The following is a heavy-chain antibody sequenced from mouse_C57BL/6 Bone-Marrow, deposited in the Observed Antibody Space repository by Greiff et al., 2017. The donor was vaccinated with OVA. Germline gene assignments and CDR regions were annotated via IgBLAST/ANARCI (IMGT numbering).Heavy chain of an antibody. CDR2: IYPRSGNT. CDR3: TRSGDYDEAWFAY. CDR1: GYTFTSYG. Sequence: QVQLQQSGAELARPGASVKLSCKASGYTFTSYGISWVKQRTGQGLEWIGEIYPRSGNTYYNEKFKGKATLTADKSSSTAYMELRSLTSEDSTVYFCTRSGDYDEAWFAYWGQGTLVTVSA. V-gene: IGHV1-81*01. D-gene: IGHD2-4*01. J-gene: IGHJ3*01.